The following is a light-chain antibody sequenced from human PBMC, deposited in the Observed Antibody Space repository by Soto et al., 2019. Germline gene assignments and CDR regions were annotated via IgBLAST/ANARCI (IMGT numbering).Light chain of an antibody. CDR2: DDR. J-gene: IGLJ2*01. CDR3: QVWDSSSDRV. Sequence: SYELTQPPSVSVAPGQTAMIACGGNNIGSKVVHWFQQKPGQAPLLVVYDDRVRPSGIPERISASNSGNTATLTISRVEAGDEADYYCQVWDSSSDRVFGGGTKVTVL. CDR1: NIGSKV. V-gene: IGLV3-21*02.